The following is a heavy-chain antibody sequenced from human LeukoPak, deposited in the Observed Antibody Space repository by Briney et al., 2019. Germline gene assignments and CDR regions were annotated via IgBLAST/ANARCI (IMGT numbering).Heavy chain of an antibody. Sequence: KPSETLSLTCAVYGGSFSRYYWSWIRQSPAKGLEWIAELDHRGDTNYNPSVKSRVTISVDTSKNQFSLKVRSLSAADTAVYYCARGATISETGYFDFWGQGTLVTVSS. D-gene: IGHD5-24*01. CDR3: ARGATISETGYFDF. J-gene: IGHJ4*03. V-gene: IGHV4-34*01. CDR2: LDHRGDT. CDR1: GGSFSRYY.